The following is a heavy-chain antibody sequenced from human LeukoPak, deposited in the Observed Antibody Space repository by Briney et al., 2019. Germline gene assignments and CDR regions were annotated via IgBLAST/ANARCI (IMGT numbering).Heavy chain of an antibody. Sequence: GGSLRLSCAASGFTFSSYGMSWVRQVPGKGLEWVSAISGSGGSTFYADSVRARFTISRDNSKSILYLQMNSLTAEDTALYYCAKDGLLASNNYYYCMAVWGTGTTVTVSS. D-gene: IGHD2-15*01. J-gene: IGHJ6*03. CDR3: AKDGLLASNNYYYCMAV. V-gene: IGHV3-23*01. CDR2: ISGSGGST. CDR1: GFTFSSYG.